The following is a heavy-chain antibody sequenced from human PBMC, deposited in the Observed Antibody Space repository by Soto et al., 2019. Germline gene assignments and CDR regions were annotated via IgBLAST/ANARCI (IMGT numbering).Heavy chain of an antibody. CDR1: GFTFSSYA. V-gene: IGHV3-30-3*01. CDR3: ARDLLAADFRVGSAQY. Sequence: QVQLVESGGGVVQPGRSLRLSCAASGFTFSSYAMHWVRQAPGKGLEWVAVISYDGSNKYYADSVKGRFTISRDNSKNTLCLQMNSLRAEDTAVYYCARDLLAADFRVGSAQYWGQGTLVTVSS. D-gene: IGHD6-25*01. J-gene: IGHJ4*02. CDR2: ISYDGSNK.